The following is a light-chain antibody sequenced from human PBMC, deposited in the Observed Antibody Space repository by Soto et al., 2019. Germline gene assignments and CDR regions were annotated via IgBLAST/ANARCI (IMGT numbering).Light chain of an antibody. CDR2: SAS. Sequence: EIGLTQSPGTLSLSAGERATLSCRASQSVNNNYLAWYQQKNGQAPRVLIVSASSRATGIPDRFSGSGYGTDSNLTISRLEPEDFAVYDGQQYGSSPFTFGPGTKVDIK. J-gene: IGKJ3*01. CDR1: QSVNNNY. CDR3: QQYGSSPFT. V-gene: IGKV3-20*01.